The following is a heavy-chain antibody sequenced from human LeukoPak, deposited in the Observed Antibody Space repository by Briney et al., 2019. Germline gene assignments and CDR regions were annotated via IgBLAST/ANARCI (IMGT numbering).Heavy chain of an antibody. CDR3: ARGGYCSSSSCYNSDAFDI. Sequence: GGSLRLSCAASGFTFSRYAMIWVRQAPGKGLDWVSAISGSSGSTYYADSVKGRFTISRDNSKNTLYLQMNSLRVEDTAIYYCARGGYCSSSSCYNSDAFDIWGQGTMVTVSS. J-gene: IGHJ3*02. D-gene: IGHD2-2*02. CDR1: GFTFSRYA. CDR2: ISGSSGST. V-gene: IGHV3-23*01.